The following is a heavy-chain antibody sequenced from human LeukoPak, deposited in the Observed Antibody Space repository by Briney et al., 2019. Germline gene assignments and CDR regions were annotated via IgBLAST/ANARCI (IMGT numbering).Heavy chain of an antibody. Sequence: GGSLRLSCAASGFTFSSYGMHWVRQVPGKGLEWVAFIRYDGSNKYYADSVKGRFTISRDNSKNTLYLQMNSLRAEDTAVYYCATGHNNSPNWFDPWGQGTLVTVSS. CDR2: IRYDGSNK. CDR3: ATGHNNSPNWFDP. V-gene: IGHV3-30*02. CDR1: GFTFSSYG. D-gene: IGHD1-1*01. J-gene: IGHJ5*02.